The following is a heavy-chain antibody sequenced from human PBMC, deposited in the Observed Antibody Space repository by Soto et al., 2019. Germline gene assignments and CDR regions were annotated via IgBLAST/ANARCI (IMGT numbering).Heavy chain of an antibody. CDR3: ARGVFGECGGGPTSYYYGMDV. J-gene: IGHJ6*02. Sequence: GGSLRLSCAASGFTFSSYSMNWVRQAPGKGLEWVSSISSSSSYIYYADSVKGRFTISRDNAKNSLYLQMNSLRAEDTAVYYCARGVFGECGGGPTSYYYGMDVWGQGTTVTVSS. V-gene: IGHV3-21*01. CDR1: GFTFSSYS. D-gene: IGHD3-16*01. CDR2: ISSSSSYI.